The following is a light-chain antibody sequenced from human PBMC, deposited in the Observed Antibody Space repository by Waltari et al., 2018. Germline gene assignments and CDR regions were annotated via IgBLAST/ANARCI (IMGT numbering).Light chain of an antibody. J-gene: IGKJ1*01. CDR1: QSLVDSDGNTY. CDR3: MEGAHWA. CDR2: KVS. V-gene: IGKV2-30*01. Sequence: DFVMTQSPLSLPVTLGQPASISCRSSQSLVDSDGNTYLNWFQQRPGQSPRRLIYKVSKRYSGVPDRFSGSGSGTDFTLKISRVEAEDVGVYYCMEGAHWAFGQGTKVEIK.